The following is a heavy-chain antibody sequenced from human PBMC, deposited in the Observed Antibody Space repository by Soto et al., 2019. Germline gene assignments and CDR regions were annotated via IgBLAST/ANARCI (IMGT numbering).Heavy chain of an antibody. V-gene: IGHV3-23*01. CDR2: ISANSRNI. D-gene: IGHD6-19*01. J-gene: IGHJ5*02. Sequence: GGSLRLSCAASELTFTTYAMSWVRQAPGKGLEWVSSISANSRNIYYADSVKGRLTISRDNSKNTLYLQMNSLRVEDTAVYYCAKVSSGWYRSPNWLDPWGQGALVTVSS. CDR1: ELTFTTYA. CDR3: AKVSSGWYRSPNWLDP.